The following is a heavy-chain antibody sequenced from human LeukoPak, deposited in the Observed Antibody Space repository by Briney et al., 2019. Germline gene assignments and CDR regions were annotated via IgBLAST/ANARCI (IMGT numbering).Heavy chain of an antibody. J-gene: IGHJ4*02. D-gene: IGHD4-17*01. V-gene: IGHV3-48*01. CDR2: ITGSGSGI. CDR1: GFTFSSYG. CDR3: ARDKDYGFTY. Sequence: PGGSLRLSCAASGFTFSSYGMSWVRQAPGKGPEWISWITGSGSGIIYADSVKGRFTISRDNAKNSLFLQMNSLRVEDTAVYYCARDKDYGFTYWGQGTLVTVSS.